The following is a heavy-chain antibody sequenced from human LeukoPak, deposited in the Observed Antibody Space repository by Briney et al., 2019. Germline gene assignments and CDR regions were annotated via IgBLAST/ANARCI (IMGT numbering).Heavy chain of an antibody. CDR3: ARGGGLDV. J-gene: IGHJ6*02. CDR1: GFAFSSYW. V-gene: IGHV3-7*03. D-gene: IGHD3-16*01. Sequence: GGSLRPSCAASGFAFSSYWMNWARQAPGKGLEWVASINHNGNVNYYVDSVKGRFTISRDNAKNSLYLQMSNLRAEDTAVYFCARGGGLDVWGQGATVTVSS. CDR2: INHNGNVN.